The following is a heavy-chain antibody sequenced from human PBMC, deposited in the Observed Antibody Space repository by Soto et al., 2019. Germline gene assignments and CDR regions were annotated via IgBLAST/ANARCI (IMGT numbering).Heavy chain of an antibody. Sequence: EVQLSESGGGLIQPGGSLSLSCVASGFTFRSYVMSWVRQAPGKGLEWVSDISGNADSTNYADSVRGRFTISRDNSKNTLYLQLNSMRVEDTGRYYCVKGLAFRAVAGSDQWGQGTQVTVSA. D-gene: IGHD6-19*01. CDR3: VKGLAFRAVAGSDQ. V-gene: IGHV3-23*01. CDR1: GFTFRSYV. CDR2: ISGNADST. J-gene: IGHJ4*02.